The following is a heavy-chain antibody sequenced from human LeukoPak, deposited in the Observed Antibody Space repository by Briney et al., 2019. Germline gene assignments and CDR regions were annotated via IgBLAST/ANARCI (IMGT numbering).Heavy chain of an antibody. CDR2: IKQDGSEK. CDR1: GFTCSSYW. Sequence: PGGSLRLSCVASGFTCSSYWMSWVRQAPGKGLEWVANIKQDGSEKYHVDSVKGRFTISRDNAKNSLYLQMNSLRAEDTAVYYCARRYFDSWGQGTLVTVSS. V-gene: IGHV3-7*01. J-gene: IGHJ4*02. CDR3: ARRYFDS.